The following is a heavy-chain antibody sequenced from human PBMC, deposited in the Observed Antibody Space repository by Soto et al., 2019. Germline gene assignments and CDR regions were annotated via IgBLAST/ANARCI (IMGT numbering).Heavy chain of an antibody. CDR1: GGTFSSYA. D-gene: IGHD2-15*01. J-gene: IGHJ4*02. V-gene: IGHV1-69*12. CDR2: IIPIFGTA. CDR3: ASPSGYCSGGSCYLALDY. Sequence: QVQLVQSGAEVNKPGSSVKVSCKASGGTFSSYAISWVRQAPEQGLEWMGGIIPIFGTANYAQKFQGRVTITADESTSTAYMELSSVRSEDTAVYYCASPSGYCSGGSCYLALDYWGQGTLVTVSS.